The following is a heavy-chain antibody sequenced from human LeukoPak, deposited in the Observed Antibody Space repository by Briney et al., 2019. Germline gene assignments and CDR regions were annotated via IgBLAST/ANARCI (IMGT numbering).Heavy chain of an antibody. Sequence: GGSLRLSCAASGFTFSSYGMHWVRQAPGKGLEWVAFIRYDGSNKYYADSVKGRFTISRYNSKNTLYLQMNSLRAEDTAVYYCARNSEIAAVDTRIHYFDYWGQGTLVTVSS. CDR3: ARNSEIAAVDTRIHYFDY. V-gene: IGHV3-30*02. J-gene: IGHJ4*02. CDR1: GFTFSSYG. D-gene: IGHD6-13*01. CDR2: IRYDGSNK.